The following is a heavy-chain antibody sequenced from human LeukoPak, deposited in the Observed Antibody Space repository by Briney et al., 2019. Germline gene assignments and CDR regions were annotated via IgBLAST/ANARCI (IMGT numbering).Heavy chain of an antibody. J-gene: IGHJ4*02. CDR1: GFTFSSYS. D-gene: IGHD3-3*01. CDR3: ARDRRSYYDFWSGYYYYFDY. V-gene: IGHV3-21*01. Sequence: PGGSLRLSCAASGFTFSSYSMNWVRQAPGKGLEWVSSISSSSSYIYYADSVKGRFTISRDNAKNSLYLQMNSLRAEDTAVYYCARDRRSYYDFWSGYYYYFDYWGQGTLVTVSS. CDR2: ISSSSSYI.